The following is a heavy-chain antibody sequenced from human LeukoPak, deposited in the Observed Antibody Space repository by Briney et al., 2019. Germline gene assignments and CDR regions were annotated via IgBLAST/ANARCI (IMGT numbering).Heavy chain of an antibody. Sequence: SQTLSLTCAISGDSVSTNSTGWNWIRQSPSRGLEWLGRTFYRSKWYNNYAVSVKSRIIINADTSENQFSLQLNSVTPEDTAVYYCARDRYGSGLDAFDIWGQGKMVTVSA. V-gene: IGHV6-1*01. J-gene: IGHJ3*02. CDR3: ARDRYGSGLDAFDI. CDR1: GDSVSTNSTG. D-gene: IGHD6-19*01. CDR2: TFYRSKWYN.